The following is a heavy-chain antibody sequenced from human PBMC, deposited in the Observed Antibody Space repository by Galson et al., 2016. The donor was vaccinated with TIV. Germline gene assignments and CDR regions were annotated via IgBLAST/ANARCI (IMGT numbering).Heavy chain of an antibody. CDR3: ARTGNYYHYAMDV. CDR1: GFTFSTYW. D-gene: IGHD7-27*01. CDR2: IDSEGDNT. Sequence: SLRLSCAASGFTFSTYWMHWVRHAPGKGLVWVSRIDSEGDNTRYADSVTGRFTISRDNAENSLHLHMNSLGAEDTAIYFCARTGNYYHYAMDVWGQGTTVTVSS. V-gene: IGHV3-74*01. J-gene: IGHJ6*02.